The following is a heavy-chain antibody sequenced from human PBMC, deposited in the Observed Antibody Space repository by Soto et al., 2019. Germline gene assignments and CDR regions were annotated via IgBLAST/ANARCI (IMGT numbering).Heavy chain of an antibody. CDR1: GYPFTVYY. CDR2: IEPNSGGT. J-gene: IGHJ5*02. CDR3: ARADLYYYDSRGYYLGRGRWFDH. Sequence: QVQLVQSGAEVKKPGASVRVSCKASGYPFTVYYIHWVRQAPGHGLEWMGWIEPNSGGTNYAQKVQGRVTMTRATSVSTAYMAVSSLTSDDAALYYCARADLYYYDSRGYYLGRGRWFDHWAQGTLVTVSS. D-gene: IGHD3-22*01. V-gene: IGHV1-2*02.